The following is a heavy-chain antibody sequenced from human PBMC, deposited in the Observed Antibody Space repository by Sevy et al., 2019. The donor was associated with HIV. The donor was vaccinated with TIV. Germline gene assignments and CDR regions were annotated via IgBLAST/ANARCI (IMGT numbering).Heavy chain of an antibody. Sequence: GGSLRLSCTAFGFPFDTFALNWVRQAPGKGLEWVSTIGRGPENIHYADSVKGRFTISRDNSRNTVYLQLNNLRAEDTDISYCGSWVQAHLDSWGQGTPVTVSS. J-gene: IGHJ4*02. CDR2: IGRGPENI. CDR3: GSWVQAHLDS. V-gene: IGHV3-23*01. D-gene: IGHD3-16*01. CDR1: GFPFDTFA.